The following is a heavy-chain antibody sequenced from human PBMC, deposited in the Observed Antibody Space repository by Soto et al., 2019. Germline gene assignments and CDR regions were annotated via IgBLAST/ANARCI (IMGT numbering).Heavy chain of an antibody. D-gene: IGHD3-3*01. CDR2: IWYDGSNK. CDR3: ARGNDFSYYYYYGMDV. V-gene: IGHV3-33*01. Sequence: GGSLRLACAASGFTFSSYGVHWVRQAPGKGLEWVAVIWYDGSNKYYADSVKGRFTISRDNSKNTLYLQMNSLRAEDTAVYYRARGNDFSYYYYYGMDVWGQGTTVTVSS. CDR1: GFTFSSYG. J-gene: IGHJ6*02.